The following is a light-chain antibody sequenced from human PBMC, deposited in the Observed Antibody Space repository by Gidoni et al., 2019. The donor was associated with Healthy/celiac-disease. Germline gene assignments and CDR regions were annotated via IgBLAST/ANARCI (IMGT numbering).Light chain of an antibody. CDR3: QSDDSSLSGSV. V-gene: IGLV1-40*01. J-gene: IGLJ2*01. CDR1: SSNIGAGYD. CDR2: GNS. Sequence: QSVLTQPPSVPGAPGQRVTISCTGSSSNIGAGYDVHWYQQLPGTAPKLLISGNSNRPSGVPDRFSGSKSGTSASLAITGLQAEDEADYYCQSDDSSLSGSVFGGGTKLTVL.